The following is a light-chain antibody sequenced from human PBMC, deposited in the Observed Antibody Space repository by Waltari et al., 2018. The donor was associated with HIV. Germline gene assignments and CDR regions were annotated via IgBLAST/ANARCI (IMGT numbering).Light chain of an antibody. Sequence: QPKMTQAPSASKTPGQRITMSCSGSKSNIGNTFIYWYQQIPGAAPRLVMARNDQRPAGVPDRVSGTKSGTSAFLAITNLRLDDEATYVCASWDDNLRHWVFGGGTKLTVL. V-gene: IGLV1-47*01. CDR3: ASWDDNLRHWV. CDR2: RND. J-gene: IGLJ3*02. CDR1: KSNIGNTF.